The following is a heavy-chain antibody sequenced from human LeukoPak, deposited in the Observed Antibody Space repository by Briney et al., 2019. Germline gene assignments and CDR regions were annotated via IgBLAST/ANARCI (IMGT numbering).Heavy chain of an antibody. CDR1: GFTFGDYA. CDR3: ARGFKLAAAGKDGRRYITAVSGFDP. J-gene: IGHJ5*02. V-gene: IGHV4-34*01. D-gene: IGHD6-13*01. Sequence: GSLRLSCTASGFTFGDYAMSWVRQPPGKGLEWIGEINHSGSTNYNPSLKSRVTISVDTSKNQFSLKLSSVTAADTAVYYCARGFKLAAAGKDGRRYITAVSGFDPWGQGTLVTVSS. CDR2: INHSGST.